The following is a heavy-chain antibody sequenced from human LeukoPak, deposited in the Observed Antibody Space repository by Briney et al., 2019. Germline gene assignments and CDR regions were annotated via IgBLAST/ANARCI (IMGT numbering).Heavy chain of an antibody. CDR1: GFTFSSYS. J-gene: IGHJ3*02. D-gene: IGHD6-6*01. CDR3: GRVGGRSKAAKGDAFDI. Sequence: GGSLRLSCAASGFTFSSYSMNWVRQAPGKGLEWVSSISSGSTYMYYADSVKGRFTISRDNAQNSMYLQVNSLRAEDTAVYYCGRVGGRSKAAKGDAFDIWGQGTMVVVSS. V-gene: IGHV3-21*01. CDR2: ISSGSTYM.